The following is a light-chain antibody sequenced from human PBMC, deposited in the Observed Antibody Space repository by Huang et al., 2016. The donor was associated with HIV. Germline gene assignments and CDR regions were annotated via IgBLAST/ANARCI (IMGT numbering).Light chain of an antibody. CDR1: QDISRR. CDR2: AAS. Sequence: DIQMTQSPSSVSASVGDRVTISCRTSQDISRRLAWYQQQPGRAPKRLIYAASTLQSGVPSRFSGSGAGTYFTLTISSLQPEDFATYYCQQANSPFTFGPGTKVDIK. V-gene: IGKV1-12*01. CDR3: QQANSPFT. J-gene: IGKJ3*01.